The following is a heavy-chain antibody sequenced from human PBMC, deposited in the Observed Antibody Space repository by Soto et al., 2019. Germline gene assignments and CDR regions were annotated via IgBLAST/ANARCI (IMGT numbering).Heavy chain of an antibody. Sequence: SETLSLTCSVSGDYIHVGGYYWTWIRQRPGKGLEWMGYIYYTGKTYYNPSLESRLTMSVDRSKNQFSLRLTSVTAADTAVYFCGRDLTSNANCIDPWGAGTMVTVYS. V-gene: IGHV4-30-4*01. CDR3: GRDLTSNANCIDP. D-gene: IGHD2-2*01. J-gene: IGHJ5*02. CDR1: GDYIHVGGYY. CDR2: IYYTGKT.